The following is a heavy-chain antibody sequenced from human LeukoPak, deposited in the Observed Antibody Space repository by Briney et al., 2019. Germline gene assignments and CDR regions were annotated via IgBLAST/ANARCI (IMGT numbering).Heavy chain of an antibody. D-gene: IGHD6-13*01. CDR2: IHYTGST. CDR1: GGSISGYS. Sequence: SETLSLTCTVSGGSISGYSWGWIRRPPGAGLEWIGHIHYTGSTDYSPSLKSRVTLSIDTSKNQFSLEVTSATAADTAVYYCARLSPIAAAGAYTYQSLDIWSQGTTVTVSS. J-gene: IGHJ6*02. V-gene: IGHV4-59*08. CDR3: ARLSPIAAAGAYTYQSLDI.